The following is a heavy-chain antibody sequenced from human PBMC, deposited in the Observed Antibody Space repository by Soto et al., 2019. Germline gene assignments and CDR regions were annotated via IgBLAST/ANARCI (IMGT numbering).Heavy chain of an antibody. V-gene: IGHV3-30*03. Sequence: PGGSLRLSCAASGFTFSSYGMHWVRQAPGKGLEWVAVISYDGSNKYYADSVKGRFTISRDNSKNTLYLQMNSLRAEDTAVYYCARGNYGSGSNYYYGLEVWGQGTTVTVSS. CDR3: ARGNYGSGSNYYYGLEV. D-gene: IGHD3-10*01. CDR1: GFTFSSYG. J-gene: IGHJ6*01. CDR2: ISYDGSNK.